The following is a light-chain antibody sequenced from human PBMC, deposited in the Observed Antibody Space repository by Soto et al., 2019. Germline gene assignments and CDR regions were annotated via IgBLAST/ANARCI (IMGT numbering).Light chain of an antibody. CDR2: GAS. V-gene: IGKV3-15*01. Sequence: VMTQSPATLSVSPGESATLSCRASQSVSNNLAWYQQKPGQAPRLLIYGASTRATGVPARFSGSGSGTEFTLSISSLQSEDFAVYYCQQYTFWPPWTFGQGTKVDIK. CDR1: QSVSNN. J-gene: IGKJ1*01. CDR3: QQYTFWPPWT.